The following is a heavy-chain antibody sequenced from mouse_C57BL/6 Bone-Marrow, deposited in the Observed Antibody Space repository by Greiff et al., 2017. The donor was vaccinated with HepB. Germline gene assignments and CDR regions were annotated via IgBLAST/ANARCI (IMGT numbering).Heavy chain of an antibody. CDR1: GFTFSSYA. D-gene: IGHD1-1*01. V-gene: IGHV5-4*01. J-gene: IGHJ3*01. CDR2: ISDGGSYT. CDR3: ARDTTVVPRFAY. Sequence: EVMLVESGGGLVKPGGSLKLSCSASGFTFSSYAMSWVRQTPEKRLEWVATISDGGSYTYYPDNVKGRFTISRDNAKNNLYLQMSHLKSEDTAMYYCARDTTVVPRFAYWGQGTLVTVSA.